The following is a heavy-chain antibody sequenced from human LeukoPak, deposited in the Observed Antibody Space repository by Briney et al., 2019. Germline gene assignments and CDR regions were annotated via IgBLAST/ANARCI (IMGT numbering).Heavy chain of an antibody. CDR1: GYSISSGYY. CDR3: ARDKGRAFDI. CDR2: IYHSGST. Sequence: SETLSLTCTVSGYSISSGYYWGWIRQPPGKGLEWIGSIYHSGSTYYNPSLKSRVTMSVDTSKNQFSLKLSSVTAADTAVYYCARDKGRAFDIWGQGTVVTVSS. J-gene: IGHJ3*02. V-gene: IGHV4-38-2*02.